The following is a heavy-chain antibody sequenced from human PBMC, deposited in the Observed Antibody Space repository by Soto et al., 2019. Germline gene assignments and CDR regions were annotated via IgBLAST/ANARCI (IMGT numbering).Heavy chain of an antibody. Sequence: PSETLSLTCAVYGGSFSGYYWSWIRQPPGKGLEWIGEINHSGSTNYNPSLKSRVTISVDTSKNQFSLKLSSVTAADTAVYYCARGLIGNIVVVPAASYYFDYWGQGT. V-gene: IGHV4-34*01. CDR1: GGSFSGYY. CDR3: ARGLIGNIVVVPAASYYFDY. D-gene: IGHD2-2*01. J-gene: IGHJ4*02. CDR2: INHSGST.